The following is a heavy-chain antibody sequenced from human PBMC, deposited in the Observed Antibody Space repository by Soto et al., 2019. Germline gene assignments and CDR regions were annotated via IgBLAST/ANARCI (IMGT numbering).Heavy chain of an antibody. J-gene: IGHJ4*02. CDR1: GFPFSIYW. V-gene: IGHV3-7*01. CDR3: ASSTSCYECDY. Sequence: LRLSCAASGFPFSIYWMNWVRQAPGKGLEWVANINQDGSETYYVDSVKGRFTISRDNAKNTLYLQMNSLRAEDTAVYYCASSTSCYECDYWGQGTLVTVSS. CDR2: INQDGSET. D-gene: IGHD2-2*01.